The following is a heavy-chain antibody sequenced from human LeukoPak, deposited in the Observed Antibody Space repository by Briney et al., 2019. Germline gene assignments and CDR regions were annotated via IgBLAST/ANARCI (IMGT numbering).Heavy chain of an antibody. CDR2: ISGSGGST. D-gene: IGHD6-19*01. Sequence: PGGSLRLSCAASGFIFSSYAMSWVRQAPGKGLEWVSAISGSGGSTYYADSVKGRFTISRDNSKNTLYLQMNSLRAEDTAVYYCARSSGWYWDAFDTWGQGTMVTVSS. J-gene: IGHJ3*02. CDR1: GFIFSSYA. V-gene: IGHV3-23*01. CDR3: ARSSGWYWDAFDT.